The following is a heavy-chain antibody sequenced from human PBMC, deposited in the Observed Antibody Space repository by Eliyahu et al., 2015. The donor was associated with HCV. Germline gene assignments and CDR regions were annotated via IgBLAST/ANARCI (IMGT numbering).Heavy chain of an antibody. CDR2: VYISGAT. D-gene: IGHD4-11*01. CDR3: ARLNAVKRGVLDYHYGLDV. Sequence: QVQLQESGPGLAKPSQSLSLTCTVSGDSIXSXSYXGNWIRQRPGRGLEWIGNVYISGATLYNPSLKSRVTISVDMSKNQFSLKLSSVTAADTAVYYCARLNAVKRGVLDYHYGLDVWGQGTKVIVSS. J-gene: IGHJ6*02. V-gene: IGHV4-31*03. CDR1: GDSIXSXSYX.